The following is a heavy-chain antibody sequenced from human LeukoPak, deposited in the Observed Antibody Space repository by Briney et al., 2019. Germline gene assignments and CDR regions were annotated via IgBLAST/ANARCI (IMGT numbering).Heavy chain of an antibody. D-gene: IGHD2-21*01. CDR3: ARALYGNSWYSAY. CDR1: GFTLSTYA. Sequence: PGGSLRLSCVASGFTLSTYAMHWVRQAPGKGLEWVALISDDGGNKFYADSVKGRFTTSRDSSKNTLHLQMDNLRDEDTAVYYCARALYGNSWYSAYWGQGTLVTVSS. V-gene: IGHV3-30-3*01. CDR2: ISDDGGNK. J-gene: IGHJ4*02.